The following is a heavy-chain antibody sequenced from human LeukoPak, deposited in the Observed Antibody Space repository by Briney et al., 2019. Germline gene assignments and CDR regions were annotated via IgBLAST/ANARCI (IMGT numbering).Heavy chain of an antibody. CDR1: GGTFSSYA. J-gene: IGHJ4*02. Sequence: SVKVSCKASGGTFSSYAISWVRQAPGQGLEWMGGIIPIFGTANYAQEFQGRVTITADESTSTAYMELSSLRYEDTAVYYCARPPPTYYYDSSGYWDWGQGTLVTVSS. V-gene: IGHV1-69*13. D-gene: IGHD3-22*01. CDR3: ARPPPTYYYDSSGYWD. CDR2: IIPIFGTA.